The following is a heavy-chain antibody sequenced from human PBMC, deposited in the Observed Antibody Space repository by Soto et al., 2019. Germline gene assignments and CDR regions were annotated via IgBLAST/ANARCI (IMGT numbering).Heavy chain of an antibody. CDR1: GFTFSSCW. Sequence: EVQLVESGGGLVQPGGSLRLSCAASGFTFSSCWMHWVRQTPGKGLVWVSRINGDGSSTFYADSVRGRFTVSRDNARDTLFLQINSLRAEDTAVYFCARGLRNYYAMDVWGQGTTVTVSS. J-gene: IGHJ6*02. V-gene: IGHV3-74*01. CDR2: INGDGSST. CDR3: ARGLRNYYAMDV.